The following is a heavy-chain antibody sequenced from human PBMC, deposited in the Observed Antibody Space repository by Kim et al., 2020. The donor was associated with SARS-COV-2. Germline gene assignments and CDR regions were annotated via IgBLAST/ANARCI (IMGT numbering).Heavy chain of an antibody. V-gene: IGHV3-73*01. J-gene: IGHJ3*02. CDR3: TRVHGTALALWDAFDI. CDR1: GFTFSDSS. Sequence: AGSLRLSCGASGFTFSDSSMHWVRRASGKGLEWVGRIRSKVNGYATAYSASVRGRFTISSDDPRNTAYLQMNSLKTEDTAGYYCTRVHGTALALWDAFDIWGQGTLVAVSS. CDR2: IRSKVNGYAT. D-gene: IGHD1-1*01.